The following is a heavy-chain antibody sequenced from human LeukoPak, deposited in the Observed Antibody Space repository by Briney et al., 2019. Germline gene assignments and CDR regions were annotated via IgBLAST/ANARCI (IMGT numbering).Heavy chain of an antibody. J-gene: IGHJ4*02. CDR2: IRFDGNNK. D-gene: IGHD5-12*01. V-gene: IGHV3-30*02. CDR3: ATNGGGDSGYGNFDY. CDR1: GFTFSSYG. Sequence: GGSLRLSCAASGFTFSSYGMHWVRQAPGKGLEWVAFIRFDGNNKYYVDPVKGRFTISRDNSKNTLYLQMNSLRAEDTALYYCATNGGGDSGYGNFDYWGQGTLVTVSS.